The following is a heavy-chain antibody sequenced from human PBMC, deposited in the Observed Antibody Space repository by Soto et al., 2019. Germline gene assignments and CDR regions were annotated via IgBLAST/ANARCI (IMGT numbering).Heavy chain of an antibody. V-gene: IGHV1-2*04. CDR3: AREWGDYGGNSGLAFDI. J-gene: IGHJ3*02. CDR1: GYTFTGYY. D-gene: IGHD4-17*01. Sequence: ASVKVSCKASGYTFTGYYMHWVRQAPGQGLEWVGWINPQSGGTNYAQKFQDWVTMTRDTSISTAYMELSRLKSDDTALYYCAREWGDYGGNSGLAFDIWGQGTLVTVSS. CDR2: INPQSGGT.